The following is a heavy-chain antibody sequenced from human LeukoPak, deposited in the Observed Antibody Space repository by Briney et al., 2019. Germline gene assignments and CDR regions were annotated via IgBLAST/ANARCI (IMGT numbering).Heavy chain of an antibody. D-gene: IGHD5-18*01. J-gene: IGHJ4*02. Sequence: SETLSLTCAVYGGSFGGYYWSWIRQPPGKGLEWIGEISHSGSTNYNPSLKSRVTISVDTSKNQFSLRLSSVTAADTAVYYCVTEGIQLWFKRGYYFDYWGQGTLVTVSS. V-gene: IGHV4-34*01. CDR2: ISHSGST. CDR3: VTEGIQLWFKRGYYFDY. CDR1: GGSFGGYY.